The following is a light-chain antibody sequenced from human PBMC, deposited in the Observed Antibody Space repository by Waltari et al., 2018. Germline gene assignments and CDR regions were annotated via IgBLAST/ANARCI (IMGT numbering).Light chain of an antibody. Sequence: QSVLTQPPSTSGTPGQRVTISCSGSSSNVGPNYVSWYQQLPGTAPTLLIYNNNRRPSGVPDRFAGSKSGTSASVAISGLQSEDEADYYCAAWDDSRKAWMFGGGTKLTVL. CDR1: SSNVGPNY. V-gene: IGLV1-47*02. J-gene: IGLJ3*02. CDR2: NNN. CDR3: AAWDDSRKAWM.